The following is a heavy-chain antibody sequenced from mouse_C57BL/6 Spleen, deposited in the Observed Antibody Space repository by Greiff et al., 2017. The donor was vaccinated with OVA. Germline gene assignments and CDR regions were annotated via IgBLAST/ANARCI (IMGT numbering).Heavy chain of an antibody. CDR2: SRNKANDYTT. CDR1: GFTFSDFY. D-gene: IGHD2-3*01. J-gene: IGHJ1*03. V-gene: IGHV7-1*01. CDR3: ARDAGDGYYAYSAV. Sequence: EVMLVESGGGLVQSGRSLRLSCATSGFTFSDFYMEWVRQAPGKGLEWIAASRNKANDYTTEYSASVKGRFIVSRDTSQSILYLQMNALRAEDTAIYYCARDAGDGYYAYSAVWGTGTPGTASS.